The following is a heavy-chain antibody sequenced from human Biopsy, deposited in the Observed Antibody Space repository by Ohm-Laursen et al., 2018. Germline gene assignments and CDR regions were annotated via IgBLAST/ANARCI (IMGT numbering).Heavy chain of an antibody. CDR1: GFTFSSYG. Sequence: SLRLSCTAPGFTFSSYGLSWVRQAPGKGLGWVSVITGVGGVTYYADPVKGRFTVSRDNSMNTMFLQMNSLRAQDAGTYYCAKWGTSMALYHFYGMDVWGQGTTVSVSS. CDR3: AKWGTSMALYHFYGMDV. V-gene: IGHV3-23*01. CDR2: ITGVGGVT. J-gene: IGHJ6*02. D-gene: IGHD5-18*01.